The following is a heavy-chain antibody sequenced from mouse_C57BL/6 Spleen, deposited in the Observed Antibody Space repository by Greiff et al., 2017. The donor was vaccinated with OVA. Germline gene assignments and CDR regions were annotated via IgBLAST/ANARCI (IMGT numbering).Heavy chain of an antibody. Sequence: QVQLQQPGAELVRPGTSVKLSCKASGYTFTSYWMHWVKQRPGQGLEWIGVIDPSDSYTNYNQKFKGKATLTVDTSSSTAYMQLSSLTSEDSAVYYCARKLDYDYDYYYFDYWGQGTTLTVSS. CDR1: GYTFTSYW. V-gene: IGHV1-59*01. D-gene: IGHD2-4*01. J-gene: IGHJ2*01. CDR3: ARKLDYDYDYYYFDY. CDR2: IDPSDSYT.